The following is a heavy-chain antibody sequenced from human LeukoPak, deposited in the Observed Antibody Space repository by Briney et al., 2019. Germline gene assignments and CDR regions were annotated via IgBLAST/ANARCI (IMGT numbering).Heavy chain of an antibody. J-gene: IGHJ3*02. D-gene: IGHD2-21*01. CDR1: GFTFSSYG. Sequence: PGRSLRLSCAASGFTFSSYGMHWVRQAPGKGLEWVAVISYDGSNKYYADSVKGRFTISRDNSKNTLYLQMNSLRAEDTAVYYCAKIPMSNALDIWGQGTMVTVSS. CDR2: ISYDGSNK. CDR3: AKIPMSNALDI. V-gene: IGHV3-30*18.